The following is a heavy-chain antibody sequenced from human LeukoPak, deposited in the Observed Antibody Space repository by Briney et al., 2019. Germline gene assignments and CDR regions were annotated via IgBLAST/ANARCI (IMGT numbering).Heavy chain of an antibody. D-gene: IGHD6-6*01. Sequence: LAGGCLRLSCAASGFTFRNHWMHWVRQTPGKGLVWVSRISSDGSSTTYADSVQGRFTISRDNAKNTLYLQMNNLRAEDTAMYYCARDQRVTGRPDIDYWGQGTLVIVSS. J-gene: IGHJ4*02. CDR1: GFTFRNHW. CDR2: ISSDGSST. CDR3: ARDQRVTGRPDIDY. V-gene: IGHV3-74*03.